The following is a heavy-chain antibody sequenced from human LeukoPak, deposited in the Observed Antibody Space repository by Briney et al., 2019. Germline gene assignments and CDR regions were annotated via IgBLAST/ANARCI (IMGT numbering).Heavy chain of an antibody. CDR3: AREVEYYDSSGYRPHAFDI. D-gene: IGHD3-22*01. CDR2: IYYNGNT. J-gene: IGHJ3*02. V-gene: IGHV4-39*02. Sequence: PSETLSLTCTVSGGSISSGYYWGWIRQSPGKGLDWIGSIYYNGNTYHNPSLMSRVTISVDTSKKQFSLRLSSVTAADTAVYYCAREVEYYDSSGYRPHAFDIWGQGTLVTVSS. CDR1: GGSISSGYY.